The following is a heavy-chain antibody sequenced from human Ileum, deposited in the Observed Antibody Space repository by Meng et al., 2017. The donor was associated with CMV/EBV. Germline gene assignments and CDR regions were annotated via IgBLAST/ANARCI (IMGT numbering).Heavy chain of an antibody. J-gene: IGHJ4*02. D-gene: IGHD2-2*02. CDR3: ARGINCSSTSCYTPRGTYDY. Sequence: FSGYYWSWIRQPPGKGLEWIGEINHSGSTNYNPSLKSRVTISVDTSKNQFSLKLSSVTAADTAVYYCARGINCSSTSCYTPRGTYDYWGQGTLVTVSS. V-gene: IGHV4-34*01. CDR1: FSGYY. CDR2: INHSGST.